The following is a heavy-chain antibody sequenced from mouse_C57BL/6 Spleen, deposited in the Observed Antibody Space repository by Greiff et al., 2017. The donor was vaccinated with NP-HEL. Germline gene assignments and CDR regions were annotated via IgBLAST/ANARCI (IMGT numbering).Heavy chain of an antibody. CDR1: GFTFSDYG. J-gene: IGHJ3*01. Sequence: DVKLVESGAGLVKPGASLKLSCAASGFTFSDYGMHWVRQAPGKGLEWVAYISTGSSTINYADTVKGRFTISRDNATNTLFLPMTSLRSEDTSMYYGARPNWDGWFADWGQGTLVTVS. V-gene: IGHV5-17*01. CDR3: ARPNWDGWFAD. CDR2: ISTGSSTI. D-gene: IGHD4-1*01.